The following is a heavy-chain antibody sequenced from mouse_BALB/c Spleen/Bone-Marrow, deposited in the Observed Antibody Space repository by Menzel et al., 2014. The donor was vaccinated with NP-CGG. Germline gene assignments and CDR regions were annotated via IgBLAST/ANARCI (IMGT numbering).Heavy chain of an antibody. J-gene: IGHJ2*01. CDR3: ARYYYGTRYYFDY. CDR2: IDPANGNT. CDR1: GFNIKDTY. Sequence: VQLQQPGAELVKPGASVKLSCTASGFNIKDTYMHWVKQRPEQGLEWIGRIDPANGNTKYDPKFQGKATITADTSSNTLYLQLNSLKSEDSAVYYCARYYYGTRYYFDYWGQGTTLTVSS. D-gene: IGHD1-1*01. V-gene: IGHV14-3*02.